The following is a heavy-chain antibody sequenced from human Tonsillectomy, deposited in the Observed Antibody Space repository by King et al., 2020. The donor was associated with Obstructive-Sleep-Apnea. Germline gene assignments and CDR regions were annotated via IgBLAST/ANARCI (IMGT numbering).Heavy chain of an antibody. Sequence: QLQESGPGLVKPSETLYLTCPVSSGSISSYYWSWIRQPPGKELEWLGYMHYSCSINYNPPLNSRVTISVDTSKNQFSLKLTSVTAADTAVYYCAGYIAAAGYFDYWGQGTLVTVSS. V-gene: IGHV4-59*01. J-gene: IGHJ4*02. CDR1: SGSISSYY. D-gene: IGHD6-13*01. CDR2: MHYSCSI. CDR3: AGYIAAAGYFDY.